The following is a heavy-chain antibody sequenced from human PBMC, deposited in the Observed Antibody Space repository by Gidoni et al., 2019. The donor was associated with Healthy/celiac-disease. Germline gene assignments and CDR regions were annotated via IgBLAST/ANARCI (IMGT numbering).Heavy chain of an antibody. CDR3: AKQGALGYCSSTSCPPTYYYYYMDV. CDR1: GFTFSSYA. V-gene: IGHV3-23*01. D-gene: IGHD2-2*01. CDR2: ISGSGGST. J-gene: IGHJ6*03. Sequence: EVQLLESGGGLVQPGGSLRLSCAASGFTFSSYAMSWVRQAPGKGLEWVSAISGSGGSTYYADSVKGRFTISRDNSKNTLYLQMNSLRAEDTAVYYCAKQGALGYCSSTSCPPTYYYYYMDVWGKGTTVTVSS.